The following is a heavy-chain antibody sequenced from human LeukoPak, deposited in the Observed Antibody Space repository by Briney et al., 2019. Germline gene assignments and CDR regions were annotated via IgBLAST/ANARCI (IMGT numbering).Heavy chain of an antibody. V-gene: IGHV1-46*01. CDR1: GYIFTSYV. CDR2: INPSGGTT. CDR3: ARFPYSGYERHGMDV. D-gene: IGHD5-12*01. J-gene: IGHJ6*02. Sequence: ASVKVSCKASGYIFTSYVLHWVRQAPGQGLEWMGIINPSGGTTSYAQKFQGRVTLTRDTSTSTVYMELSSLRSEDTAVYYCARFPYSGYERHGMDVWGQGTTVTVSS.